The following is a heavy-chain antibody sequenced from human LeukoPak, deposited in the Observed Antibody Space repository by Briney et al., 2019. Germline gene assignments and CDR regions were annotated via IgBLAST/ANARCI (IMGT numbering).Heavy chain of an antibody. CDR3: ARGTPGGYFDY. CDR2: IYYSGST. CDR1: GGSISSGDYY. J-gene: IGHJ4*02. V-gene: IGHV4-30-4*08. Sequence: PSETLSFTCTVSGGSISSGDYYWSWIRQPPGKGLEWIGYIYYSGSTYYNPSLKSRVTISVDTSKNQFSLKLSSVTAADTAVYYCARGTPGGYFDYWGQGTLSPSPQ. D-gene: IGHD1-14*01.